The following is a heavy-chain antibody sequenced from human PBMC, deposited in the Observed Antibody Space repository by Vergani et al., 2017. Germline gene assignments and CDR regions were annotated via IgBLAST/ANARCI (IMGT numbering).Heavy chain of an antibody. CDR2: IYPGDSDT. CDR1: GYSFTSYW. J-gene: IGHJ6*02. V-gene: IGHV5-51*01. Sequence: EVQLVQSGAEVKKPGESLKISCKGSGYSFTSYWIGWVRQMPGKGLEWMGIIYPGDSDTRYSPSFQGQVTISADKSISTAYLQWSSLKASYTAMYYCARGIAAAGTGDYYYGMDVWGQGTTVTVSS. D-gene: IGHD6-13*01. CDR3: ARGIAAAGTGDYYYGMDV.